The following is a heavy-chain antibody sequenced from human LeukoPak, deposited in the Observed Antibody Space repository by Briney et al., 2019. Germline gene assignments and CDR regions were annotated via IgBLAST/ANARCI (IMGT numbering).Heavy chain of an antibody. CDR3: AREYYYDSSGYYPLFDY. J-gene: IGHJ4*02. CDR1: GFTFDDYA. Sequence: GGSLRLSCAASGFTFDDYAMHWVRQAPGKGLEWVSGISWNSGSIGYADSVKGRFTISRDNAKNSLYLQMNSLRAEDTAVYYCAREYYYDSSGYYPLFDYWGQGTLVTVSS. D-gene: IGHD3-22*01. CDR2: ISWNSGSI. V-gene: IGHV3-9*01.